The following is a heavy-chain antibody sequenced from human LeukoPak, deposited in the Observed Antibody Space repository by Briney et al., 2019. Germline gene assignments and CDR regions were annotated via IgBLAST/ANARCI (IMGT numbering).Heavy chain of an antibody. Sequence: PGGSLRLSCAASGFTFSSYAMSWVRQAPGKGLEWVSAISASGGSTYYADSVKGRFTISRDNSKNTLYLQMNSLRAVDTAVYYCAKDLDHTAYFDYWGQGTLVTVSS. V-gene: IGHV3-23*01. D-gene: IGHD6-25*01. CDR3: AKDLDHTAYFDY. CDR2: ISASGGST. CDR1: GFTFSSYA. J-gene: IGHJ4*02.